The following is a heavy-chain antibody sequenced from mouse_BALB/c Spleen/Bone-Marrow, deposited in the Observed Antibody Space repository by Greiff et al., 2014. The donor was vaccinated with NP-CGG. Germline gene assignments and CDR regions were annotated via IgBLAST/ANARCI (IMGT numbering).Heavy chain of an antibody. CDR2: ISEGGSYT. V-gene: IGHV5-4*02. J-gene: IGHJ3*01. CDR1: GFTFSDYY. CDR3: ANYYGSSWFAY. Sequence: EVKLMESGGGLVKPGGSLKLSCAASGFTFSDYYMYWVRQTPEKRLEWVATISEGGSYTYYPDSVKGRFTISGDNAKNNLYLQMSSLKSEDTAMYYCANYYGSSWFAYWGQGTLVTVSA. D-gene: IGHD1-1*01.